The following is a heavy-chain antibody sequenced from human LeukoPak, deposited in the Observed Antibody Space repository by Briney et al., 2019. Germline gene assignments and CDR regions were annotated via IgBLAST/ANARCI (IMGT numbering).Heavy chain of an antibody. CDR2: INHSGST. Sequence: SETLSLTCTVSGVSISNYYWSWIRQPPGKGLEWIGEINHSGSTNYNPSLKSRVTISVDTSKNQFSLKLSSVTAADTAVYYCASVTPYYGMDVWGQGTTVTVSS. V-gene: IGHV4-34*01. CDR3: ASVTPYYGMDV. CDR1: GVSISNYY. J-gene: IGHJ6*02.